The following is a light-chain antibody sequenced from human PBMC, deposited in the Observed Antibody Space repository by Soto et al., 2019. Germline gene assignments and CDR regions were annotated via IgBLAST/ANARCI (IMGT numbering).Light chain of an antibody. Sequence: DIRMTQSPCSRCASVGDRVTIACPASQSISSYLNWYQQKPGKAPKLLIYAASSLQSGVPSRFSGSGSGTDFTLPISSLQPEDFAPYYCQQSYSTPITFGQGPRLEIK. CDR2: AAS. CDR1: QSISSY. V-gene: IGKV1-39*01. J-gene: IGKJ5*01. CDR3: QQSYSTPIT.